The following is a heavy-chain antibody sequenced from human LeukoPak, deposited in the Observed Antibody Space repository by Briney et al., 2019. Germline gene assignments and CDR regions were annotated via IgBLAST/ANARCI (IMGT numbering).Heavy chain of an antibody. V-gene: IGHV1-2*06. J-gene: IGHJ3*02. D-gene: IGHD4-11*01. CDR1: GYTFTGYY. CDR2: INPNSGGT. CDR3: ARSTTVGPIGAFDI. Sequence: GASVKVSCKASGYTFTGYYMHWVRQALGQGLEWMGRINPNSGGTNYAQKFQGRVTMTRDTSISTAYMELSRLRSDDTAVYYCARSTTVGPIGAFDIWGQGTMVTVSS.